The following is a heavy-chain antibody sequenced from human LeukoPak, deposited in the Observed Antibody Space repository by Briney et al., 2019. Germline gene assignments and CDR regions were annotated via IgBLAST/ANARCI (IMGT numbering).Heavy chain of an antibody. CDR2: ISGSGGST. D-gene: IGHD6-13*01. J-gene: IGHJ3*02. Sequence: GGSLRLSCAASGFTFSSYAMSWVRQAPGKGLEWVSAISGSGGSTYYADSVKGRFTISRDNSKNTLYLQMNSLRAEDTAVYYCAKDLAAYSSSWYSVDYDAFDIWGQGTMVTVSS. CDR3: AKDLAAYSSSWYSVDYDAFDI. V-gene: IGHV3-23*01. CDR1: GFTFSSYA.